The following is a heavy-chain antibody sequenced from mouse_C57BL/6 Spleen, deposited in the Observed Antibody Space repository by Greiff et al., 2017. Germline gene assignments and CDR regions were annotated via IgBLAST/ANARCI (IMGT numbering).Heavy chain of an antibody. CDR2: IHPNSGST. Sequence: VQLQQPGAELVKPGASVKLSCKASGYTFTSYWMHWVKQRPGQGLEWIGMIHPNSGSTNYNEKFKSKATLTVEKSSSTAYMQLSSLTSEDSAVYYCARWDYKDYYAMDYWGQGTSVTVSS. D-gene: IGHD2-12*01. CDR3: ARWDYKDYYAMDY. V-gene: IGHV1-64*01. CDR1: GYTFTSYW. J-gene: IGHJ4*01.